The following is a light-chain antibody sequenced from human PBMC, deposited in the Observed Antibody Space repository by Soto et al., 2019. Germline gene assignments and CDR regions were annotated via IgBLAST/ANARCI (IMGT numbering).Light chain of an antibody. V-gene: IGLV2-14*01. CDR3: TSYTSSSTLLV. CDR1: SSDVGGYNY. Sequence: QSALTQPASVSGSPGQSITISCTGTSSDVGGYNYVSWYQQHPGKAPKLMIYDVSNRPSGGSNRFSGSKSGNTASLTISGLQAEDEADYYYTSYTSSSTLLVFGGGTKLTVL. J-gene: IGLJ2*01. CDR2: DVS.